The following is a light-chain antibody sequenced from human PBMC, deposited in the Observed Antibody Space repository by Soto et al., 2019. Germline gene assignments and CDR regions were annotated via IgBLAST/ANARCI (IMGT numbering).Light chain of an antibody. CDR1: QSVNSN. V-gene: IGKV3-15*01. J-gene: IGKJ1*01. CDR2: GAS. Sequence: EVVMTQSPATLSVSPGERATLSCRASQSVNSNLGWYQQKPGQAPRLLIYGASTRATGIPARVSGSGSGTEFTLTISSLQSEDFAVYYCQQYNNWPLTFGQGPKVDIK. CDR3: QQYNNWPLT.